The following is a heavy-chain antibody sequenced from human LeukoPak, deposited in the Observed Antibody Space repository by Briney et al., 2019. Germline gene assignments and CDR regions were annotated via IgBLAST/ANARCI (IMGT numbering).Heavy chain of an antibody. CDR1: GFTFSNAW. J-gene: IGHJ4*02. Sequence: WGSLRLSCAASGFTFSNAWMSWVRQAPGKGLEWVGRIKSKTDGGTTDYAAPVKGRYTVSRDDSQNTLYLQMNSLKTEDTAVYYCTTEATFGFDYWGQGTLVTVSS. CDR2: IKSKTDGGTT. D-gene: IGHD3-10*02. V-gene: IGHV3-15*01. CDR3: TTEATFGFDY.